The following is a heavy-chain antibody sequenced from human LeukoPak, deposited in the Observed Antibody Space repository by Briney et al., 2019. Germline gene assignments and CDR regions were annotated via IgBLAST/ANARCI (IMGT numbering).Heavy chain of an antibody. D-gene: IGHD5-18*01. CDR1: GGSISSSSAY. J-gene: IGHJ4*02. V-gene: IGHV4-39*01. Sequence: KSSETLSLTCTVSGGSISSSSAYWGWIRQPPGKGLEWIGSIYYSKNTYYNPSLKSRVTISADTSKNQFSLTLGSVSATDTAVYYCVSPRGFSYGYFDYWGQGNLVTVSS. CDR3: VSPRGFSYGYFDY. CDR2: IYYSKNT.